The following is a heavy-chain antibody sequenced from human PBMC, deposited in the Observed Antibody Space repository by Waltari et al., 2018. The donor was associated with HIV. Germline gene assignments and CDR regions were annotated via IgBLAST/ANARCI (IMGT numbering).Heavy chain of an antibody. CDR2: ISHDGSKK. V-gene: IGHV3-30*03. CDR1: GFIFSDFA. Sequence: QVQLVESGGGVVRPGRSLRVPCAASGFIFSDFAMHWVGQAPGKGMEWVASISHDGSKKSYADSVKGRFTISRDNSKKTLFLQMNSLTTEDTAVYYCARDSYDSGTYGLIDYWGQGTLVTVSS. CDR3: ARDSYDSGTYGLIDY. J-gene: IGHJ4*02. D-gene: IGHD3-10*01.